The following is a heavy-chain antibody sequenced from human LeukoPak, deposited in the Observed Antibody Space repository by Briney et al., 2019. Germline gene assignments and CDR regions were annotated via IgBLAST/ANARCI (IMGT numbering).Heavy chain of an antibody. V-gene: IGHV3-30*04. J-gene: IGHJ4*02. Sequence: GGPLRLSCAASGFPFTSLPLHWVRQAPGKGLEWVAVSSTHGSDEYYADSMKGRFTVFSDNSKKTVYLQMDSLRAEDTAVYHCAMDYYDSNGYSRGWDYWGQGTLVTVSS. CDR3: AMDYYDSNGYSRGWDY. CDR1: GFPFTSLP. CDR2: SSTHGSDE. D-gene: IGHD3-22*01.